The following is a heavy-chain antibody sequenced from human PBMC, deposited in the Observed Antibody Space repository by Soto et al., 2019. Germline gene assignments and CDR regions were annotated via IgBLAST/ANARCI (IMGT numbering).Heavy chain of an antibody. CDR3: ALHLYSGVSTGSCGY. CDR2: IFYSGNT. V-gene: IGHV4-39*01. CDR1: DDSIGRSNYF. Sequence: QLQLQESGPGLVKPSETLSLTCTVSDDSIGRSNYFWGWIRQPPGKGLEWSGNIFYSGNTHYNPALKSRVTISLDTSNHHFSLRVSSVTAADTAAYDCALHLYSGVSTGSCGYWGPVALFTV. J-gene: IGHJ4*02. D-gene: IGHD6-19*01.